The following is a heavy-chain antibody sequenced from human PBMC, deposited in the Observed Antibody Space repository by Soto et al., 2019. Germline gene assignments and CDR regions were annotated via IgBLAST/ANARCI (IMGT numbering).Heavy chain of an antibody. J-gene: IGHJ4*02. V-gene: IGHV1-69*01. Sequence: QVQLVQSGAEVKKPGSSVKVSCKASGGTFSSYAISWVRQAPGQGLEWMGGIIPIFGTANYAQKFQGRVTITADEATSTAYRELSSLRSEDTAVYYCARGMGDYVWGSYREIWGYWGQGTLVTVSS. CDR3: ARGMGDYVWGSYREIWGY. CDR1: GGTFSSYA. D-gene: IGHD3-16*02. CDR2: IIPIFGTA.